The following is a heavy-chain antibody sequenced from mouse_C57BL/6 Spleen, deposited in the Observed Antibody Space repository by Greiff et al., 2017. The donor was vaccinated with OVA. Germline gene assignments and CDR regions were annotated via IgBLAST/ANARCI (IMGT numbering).Heavy chain of an antibody. Sequence: VQLQQPGAELVMPGASVKLSCKASGYTFTSYWMHWVKQRPGQGLEWIGEIDPSDSYTNYNQKFKGKSTLTVDKSSSTAYMQLSSLTSEDSAVYCCARGYYGSSRYAMDYWGQGTSVTVSS. CDR3: ARGYYGSSRYAMDY. V-gene: IGHV1-69*01. CDR2: IDPSDSYT. D-gene: IGHD1-1*01. J-gene: IGHJ4*01. CDR1: GYTFTSYW.